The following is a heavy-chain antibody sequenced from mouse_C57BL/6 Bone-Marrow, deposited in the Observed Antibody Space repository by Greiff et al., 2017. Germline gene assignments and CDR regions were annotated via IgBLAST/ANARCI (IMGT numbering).Heavy chain of an antibody. J-gene: IGHJ4*01. V-gene: IGHV1-61*01. D-gene: IGHD1-1*01. CDR1: GYTFTSYW. CDR3: ARHGSSDDYYAMDY. CDR2: IYPSDSET. Sequence: QVQLQQPGAELVRPGSSVKLSCKASGYTFTSYWMDWVKQRPGQGLEWIGNIYPSDSETHYNQKFKDKATLTVDKSSSTAYMQLSSLTSEDSAVYYCARHGSSDDYYAMDYWGQGTSVTVSS.